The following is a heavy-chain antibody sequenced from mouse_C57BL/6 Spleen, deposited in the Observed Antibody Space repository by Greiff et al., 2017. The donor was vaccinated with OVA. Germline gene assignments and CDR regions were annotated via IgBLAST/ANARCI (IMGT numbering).Heavy chain of an antibody. CDR1: GYTFTDYN. V-gene: IGHV1-22*01. J-gene: IGHJ2*01. CDR2: INPNNGGT. Sequence: VQLKESGPELVKPGASVKMSCKASGYTFTDYNMYWVKQSHGKSLEWIGYINPNNGGTSYNQKFKGKATLTVNKSSSTAYMELRSLTSEDSAVYYCARGRRNRSYFDYWGQGTTLTVSS. CDR3: ARGRRNRSYFDY.